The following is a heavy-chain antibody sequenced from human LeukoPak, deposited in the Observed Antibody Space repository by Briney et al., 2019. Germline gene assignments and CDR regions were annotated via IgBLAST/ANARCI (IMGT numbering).Heavy chain of an antibody. CDR3: ARGPYYYDSSGSVTFGSGWYIDV. CDR1: GFTFSSYG. CDR2: MWYDGSNK. D-gene: IGHD3-22*01. V-gene: IGHV3-33*01. Sequence: GRSLRLSCAAAGFTFSSYGMHWVRQAPGKGLEWVAVMWYDGSNKYYADSVKGRFTISRDNSKNTLYLQMNSLRAEDTAVYYCARGPYYYDSSGSVTFGSGWYIDVWGKGTTVTVSS. J-gene: IGHJ6*03.